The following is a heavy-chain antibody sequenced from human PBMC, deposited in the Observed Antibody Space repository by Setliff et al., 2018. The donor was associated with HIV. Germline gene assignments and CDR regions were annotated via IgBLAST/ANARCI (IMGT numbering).Heavy chain of an antibody. V-gene: IGHV3-7*01. Sequence: GGSLRLSCAASGFTFTSYWMSWLRQPPGKGLQWVATINKDGSKTYYADSVKGRFTISRDNAKNSLYLQMNSLRAEDTAVYYCGRVYRAGSWDYWGPGTLVTVSS. CDR2: INKDGSKT. CDR1: GFTFTSYW. CDR3: GRVYRAGSWDY. J-gene: IGHJ4*02. D-gene: IGHD6-13*01.